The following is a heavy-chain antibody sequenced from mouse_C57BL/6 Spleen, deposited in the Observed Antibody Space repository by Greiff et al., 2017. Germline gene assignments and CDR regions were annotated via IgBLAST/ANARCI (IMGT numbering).Heavy chain of an antibody. CDR2: INYDGSST. J-gene: IGHJ4*01. D-gene: IGHD2-4*01. CDR3: ARVDYAHYYAMDY. V-gene: IGHV5-16*01. Sequence: EVQLQESEGGLVQPGSSMKLSCTASGFTFSDYYMAWVRQVPEKGLEWVANINYDGSSTYYLDSLKSRFIISRDNAKNILYLQMSSLKSEDTATYYCARVDYAHYYAMDYWGQGTSVTVSS. CDR1: GFTFSDYY.